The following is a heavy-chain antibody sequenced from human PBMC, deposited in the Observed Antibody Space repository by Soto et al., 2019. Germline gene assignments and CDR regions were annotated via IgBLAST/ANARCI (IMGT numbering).Heavy chain of an antibody. CDR1: GFTFSSYA. D-gene: IGHD6-19*01. CDR2: ISGSGGST. CDR3: AKDPGPSGWYPVNFDY. J-gene: IGHJ4*02. Sequence: QPGGSLRLSCAASGFTFSSYAMSWVRQAPGKGLEWVSAISGSGGSTYYADSVKGRFTISRDNSKNTLYLQMNSLRAEDTAVYYCAKDPGPSGWYPVNFDYRGQGTLVTVSS. V-gene: IGHV3-23*01.